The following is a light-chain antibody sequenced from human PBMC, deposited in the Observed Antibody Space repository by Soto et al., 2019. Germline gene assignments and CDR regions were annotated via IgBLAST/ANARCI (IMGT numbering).Light chain of an antibody. J-gene: IGKJ4*01. V-gene: IGKV1-9*01. CDR3: QQLNSYPPT. Sequence: IQLTQSPSSLSASVGDRVTITCRASQGISSYLAWYQQKPGKAPNLLIYAASTLQRGVPSMFSGSGSGTDFTLTISCLQPEDFATYFCQQLNSYPPTFGGGTKVDIK. CDR1: QGISSY. CDR2: AAS.